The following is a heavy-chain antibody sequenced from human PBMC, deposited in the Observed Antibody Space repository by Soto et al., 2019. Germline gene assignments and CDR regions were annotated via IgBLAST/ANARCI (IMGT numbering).Heavy chain of an antibody. CDR1: GCAISSSY. Sequence: GTLSLTCTVSGCAISSSYWSWIRQPPGKGLEWIGYIYSGRSTNYNPSLKSRDTTSLDTSKSQFCLKLSSVSAAETALYYCVRVGQSSRNDAIDIGGQPTMVT. J-gene: IGHJ3*02. V-gene: IGHV4-59*01. D-gene: IGHD6-13*01. CDR2: IYSGRST. CDR3: VRVGQSSRNDAIDI.